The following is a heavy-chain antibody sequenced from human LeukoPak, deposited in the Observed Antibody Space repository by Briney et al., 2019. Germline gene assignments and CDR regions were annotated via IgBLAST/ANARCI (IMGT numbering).Heavy chain of an antibody. V-gene: IGHV3-48*03. CDR2: ISSSGSTI. CDR1: GFTFSSYE. J-gene: IGHJ3*02. CDR3: ARAMVTTSGWDAFDI. D-gene: IGHD4-17*01. Sequence: PGGSLRLSCAASGFTFSSYEMNWVRQAPGKGLEWVSYISSSGSTIYYADSVKGRFTISRDNAKSSLYLQMNSLRAEDTAVYYCARAMVTTSGWDAFDIWGQGTMVTVSS.